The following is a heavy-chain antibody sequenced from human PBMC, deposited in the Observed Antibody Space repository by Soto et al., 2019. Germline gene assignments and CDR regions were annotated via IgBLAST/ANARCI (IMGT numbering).Heavy chain of an antibody. D-gene: IGHD2-2*01. CDR1: GGSISSYY. V-gene: IGHV4-59*01. J-gene: IGHJ5*02. CDR2: IYYSGST. Sequence: QVQLQESGPGLVKPSETLSLTCTVSGGSISSYYWNWIRQPPGKGLEWIGYIYYSGSTNYNPSLKSRVTISVDTSKNQFSRKLHSVTAADTAVYYCARVVPAPYNWFDPWGQGTLVTVSS. CDR3: ARVVPAPYNWFDP.